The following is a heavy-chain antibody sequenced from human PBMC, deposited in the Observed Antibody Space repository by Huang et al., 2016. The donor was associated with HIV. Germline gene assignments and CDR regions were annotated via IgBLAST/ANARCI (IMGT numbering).Heavy chain of an antibody. J-gene: IGHJ4*02. CDR1: GFSLDSFN. Sequence: EVQLVDSGGGLVKPGGSLRLSCAASGFSLDSFNMFWVRQTPAKGVQWVGSISPSSSFIEYADSVKGRFSISRDNAKNSLYLQMNSLRGEDTAVYYCVKDRGQQLSPFDSWGQGTLVTVSS. CDR2: ISPSSSFI. D-gene: IGHD6-13*01. V-gene: IGHV3-21*01. CDR3: VKDRGQQLSPFDS.